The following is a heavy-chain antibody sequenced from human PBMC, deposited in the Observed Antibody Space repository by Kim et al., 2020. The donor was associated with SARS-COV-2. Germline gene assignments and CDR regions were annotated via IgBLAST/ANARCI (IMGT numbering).Heavy chain of an antibody. CDR3: ARDRGGGYDPGVFDY. J-gene: IGHJ4*02. V-gene: IGHV3-30-3*01. Sequence: GGSLRLSCAASAFIFSRHAMHWVRQAPGKGLEWVAVISYDGSNKYYADSVKGRFTISRDNSKNTLCLQMDSLRAEDTAVYYCARDRGGGYDPGVFDYWGQGTLLTVSS. CDR2: ISYDGSNK. D-gene: IGHD5-12*01. CDR1: AFIFSRHA.